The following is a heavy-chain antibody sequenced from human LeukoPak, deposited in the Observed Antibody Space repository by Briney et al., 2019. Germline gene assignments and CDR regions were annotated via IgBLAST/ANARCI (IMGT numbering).Heavy chain of an antibody. CDR3: AKAMGGPSDYYYYGMDV. CDR1: GFTFDDYA. V-gene: IGHV3-9*01. Sequence: GGSLRLSCAASGFTFDDYAVHWVRQAPGKGLEWVSGISWNSGSIGYADSVKGRFTISRDNAKNSLYLQMNSLRAEDTALYYCAKAMGGPSDYYYYGMDVWGQGTTVAVSS. J-gene: IGHJ6*02. CDR2: ISWNSGSI. D-gene: IGHD3-16*01.